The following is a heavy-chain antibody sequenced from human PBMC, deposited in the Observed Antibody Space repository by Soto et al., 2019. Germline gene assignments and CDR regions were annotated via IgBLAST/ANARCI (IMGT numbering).Heavy chain of an antibody. J-gene: IGHJ5*02. CDR3: ARGGLVVVAANFYNWFDP. CDR2: INHSGST. V-gene: IGHV4-34*01. Sequence: QVQLQQWGAGLLKPSETLSLTCAVYGGSFSGYSWSWIRQPPGKGLEWIGEINHSGSTNYNPSLKSRVTISVDTSKNQFSLKLSSVTAADTAVYYCARGGLVVVAANFYNWFDPWGQGTLVTVSS. CDR1: GGSFSGYS. D-gene: IGHD2-15*01.